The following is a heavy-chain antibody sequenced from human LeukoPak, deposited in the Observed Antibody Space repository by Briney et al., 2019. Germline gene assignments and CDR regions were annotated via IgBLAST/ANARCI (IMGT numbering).Heavy chain of an antibody. J-gene: IGHJ4*02. Sequence: GGSLRLSCAASGFPFSSYTMHWVRQDPGKGLEWVSLISGSAGSSYYADSVKGRFTTSRDNSRNTLYLQMNTLRAEDTAVYYCAKGSRSGDDYWGQGTLVTASS. CDR3: AKGSRSGDDY. CDR1: GFPFSSYT. CDR2: ISGSAGSS. V-gene: IGHV3-23*01. D-gene: IGHD3-10*01.